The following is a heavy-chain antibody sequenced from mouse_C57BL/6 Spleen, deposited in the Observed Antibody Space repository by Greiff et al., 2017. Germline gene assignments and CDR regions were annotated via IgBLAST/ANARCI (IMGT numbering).Heavy chain of an antibody. J-gene: IGHJ1*03. Sequence: QVQLQQPGTELVKPGASVKLSCKASGYTFTSYWMHWVKQRPGQGLEWIGNINPSNGGTNYNEKFKSKATMTVDKSSSTAYMQLSSLPSEDSAVYYGAGWAYYDSVYWYFDVWGTGTTVTVSS. CDR1: GYTFTSYW. V-gene: IGHV1-53*01. D-gene: IGHD2-4*01. CDR3: AGWAYYDSVYWYFDV. CDR2: INPSNGGT.